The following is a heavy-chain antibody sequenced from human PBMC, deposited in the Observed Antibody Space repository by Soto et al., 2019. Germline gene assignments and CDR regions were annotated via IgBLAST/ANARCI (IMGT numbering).Heavy chain of an antibody. Sequence: QVRLVESGGGVVQPGRSLRLSCAASGFTFTSYAMHWVPQAPGNGLEWVAAISYDGSIEYYADSVKGRFTVSRHQSGRTVSLCIDSLSCESTGSFHCARWDKFSGGWSWGQGTLVTVCS. CDR3: ARWDKFSGGWS. CDR2: ISYDGSIE. D-gene: IGHD6-19*01. CDR1: GFTFTSYA. J-gene: IGHJ4*02. V-gene: IGHV3-30*14.